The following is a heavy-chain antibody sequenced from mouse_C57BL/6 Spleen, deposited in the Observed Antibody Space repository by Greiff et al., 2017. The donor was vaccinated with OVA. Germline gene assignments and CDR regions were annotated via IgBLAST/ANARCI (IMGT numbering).Heavy chain of an antibody. D-gene: IGHD1-1*01. Sequence: VHVKQSGAELVRPGSSVKMSCKTSGYTFTSYGINWVKQRPGQGLEWIGYIYIGNGYTEYNEKFKGKATLTSDTSSSTAYMQLSSLTSEDSAIYFCASGGTTVVAPGAMDYWGQGTSVTVSS. CDR2: IYIGNGYT. V-gene: IGHV1-58*01. CDR3: ASGGTTVVAPGAMDY. J-gene: IGHJ4*01. CDR1: GYTFTSYG.